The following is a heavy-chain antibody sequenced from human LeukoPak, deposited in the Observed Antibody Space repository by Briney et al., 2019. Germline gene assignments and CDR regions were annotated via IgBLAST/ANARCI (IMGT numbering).Heavy chain of an antibody. V-gene: IGHV3-33*01. CDR2: IWYDGSNK. J-gene: IGHJ4*02. CDR3: ARELEIAVAGTLGY. CDR1: GFSFSTYG. Sequence: PGRSLRLSCAASGFSFSTYGMHWVRQAPGKGLEWVAVIWYDGSNKYYADSVKGRFTISRDHSKNTLYLQMKSLRAEDTAVYYCARELEIAVAGTLGYWGQGTLVTVSS. D-gene: IGHD6-19*01.